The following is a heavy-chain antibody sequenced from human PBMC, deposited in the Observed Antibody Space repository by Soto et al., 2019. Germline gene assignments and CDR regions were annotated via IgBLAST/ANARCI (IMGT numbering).Heavy chain of an antibody. V-gene: IGHV1-18*01. CDR1: DYTFTSYG. J-gene: IGHJ4*02. CDR3: ARSGSSWNLREFDY. D-gene: IGHD6-13*01. Sequence: VASVKVSCQASDYTFTSYGIIWVRQAPGQGLEWIGWISVYNGNTNYAQKFRGRVTMTTDISTTTAYMETRSLRSDDTAVYYCARSGSSWNLREFDYWGQGTLVTVSS. CDR2: ISVYNGNT.